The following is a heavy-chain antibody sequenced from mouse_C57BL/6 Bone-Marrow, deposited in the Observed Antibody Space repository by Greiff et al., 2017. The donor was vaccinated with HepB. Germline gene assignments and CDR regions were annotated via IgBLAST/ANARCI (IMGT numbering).Heavy chain of an antibody. J-gene: IGHJ2*01. CDR1: GYTFTSYW. Sequence: VQLQQPGAELVKPGASVKMSCKASGYTFTSYWITWVKQSPVQGLEWIGDIYPGSGSTNYNEKFKSKATLTVDTSSSTAYMQLSSLTSEDSAVYYCASPYYYGSSYVDYFDYWGQGTTLTVSS. D-gene: IGHD1-1*01. CDR2: IYPGSGST. V-gene: IGHV1-55*01. CDR3: ASPYYYGSSYVDYFDY.